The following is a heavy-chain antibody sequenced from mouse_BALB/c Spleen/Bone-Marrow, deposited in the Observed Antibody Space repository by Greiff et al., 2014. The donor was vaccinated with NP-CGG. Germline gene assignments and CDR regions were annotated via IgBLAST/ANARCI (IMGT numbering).Heavy chain of an antibody. CDR3: ARGSHFDY. Sequence: DVHLVESGPGLVKPSQSLSLTCTVTGYSITSDYAWNWIRQFPGNKLEWMGYINYSGSTSYNPSLKSRISITRDTSKNQFFLQLNSVTTEDTATYYCARGSHFDYWGQGTTLTVSS. CDR1: GYSITSDYA. CDR2: INYSGST. V-gene: IGHV3-2*02. J-gene: IGHJ2*01.